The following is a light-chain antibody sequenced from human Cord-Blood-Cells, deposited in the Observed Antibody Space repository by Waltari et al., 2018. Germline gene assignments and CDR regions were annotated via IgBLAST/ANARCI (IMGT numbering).Light chain of an antibody. CDR2: KAS. CDR3: QQYNSYSRT. V-gene: IGKV1-5*03. CDR1: QSISSW. Sequence: DIQMTQSPSNLPSSVGNKVTLTCRASQSISSWLAWYQQKPGKAPKLLIYKASSLESGVPSRFSGSGSGTEFTLTISSLQPDDFATYYCQQYNSYSRTFGQGTKVEIK. J-gene: IGKJ1*01.